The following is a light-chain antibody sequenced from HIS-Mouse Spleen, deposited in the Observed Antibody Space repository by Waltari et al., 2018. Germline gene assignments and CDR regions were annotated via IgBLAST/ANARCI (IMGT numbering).Light chain of an antibody. Sequence: DIVMTQSPDSLAVSLGERATINCKSSQSVLYSSNNKNDLAWYQQKPGQPPKLLIYWASTRESGVPDRFSGSGSGTDFTLTISSLQAEDVAVYYCQQYYSTPPTXGQGTKVEIK. CDR2: WAS. J-gene: IGKJ1*01. V-gene: IGKV4-1*01. CDR3: QQYYSTPPT. CDR1: QSVLYSSNNKND.